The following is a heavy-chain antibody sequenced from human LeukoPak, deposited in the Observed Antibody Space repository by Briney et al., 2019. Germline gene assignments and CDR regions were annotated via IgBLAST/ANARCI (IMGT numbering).Heavy chain of an antibody. J-gene: IGHJ4*02. V-gene: IGHV5-51*01. D-gene: IGHD3-10*01. Sequence: GESLKISCQGSGYSFTSSWIAWVRQMPGKCLEWMGIIYPGDSDTRYSPSFQGQVTISADKSISTAYLRWTSLQASDSAIYYCARHVLQGSNYFDYWGQGTLVTVSS. CDR1: GYSFTSSW. CDR2: IYPGDSDT. CDR3: ARHVLQGSNYFDY.